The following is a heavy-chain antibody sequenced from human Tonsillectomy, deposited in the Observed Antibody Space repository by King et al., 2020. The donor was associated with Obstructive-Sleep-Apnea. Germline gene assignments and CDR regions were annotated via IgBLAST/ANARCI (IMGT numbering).Heavy chain of an antibody. Sequence: VQLQESGPGLVKPSETLSLICNVSGGSISSDNNYWGWIRQPPGKGLEWIGSIYYSGSTHYNPSLKSRVTISVDTSKNQFSLKLSSVAAADTARYYCARDIRTTGTTAYYYGLDVWGQGTTVTVSS. CDR2: IYYSGST. D-gene: IGHD1-1*01. CDR1: GGSISSDNNY. J-gene: IGHJ6*02. V-gene: IGHV4-39*07. CDR3: ARDIRTTGTTAYYYGLDV.